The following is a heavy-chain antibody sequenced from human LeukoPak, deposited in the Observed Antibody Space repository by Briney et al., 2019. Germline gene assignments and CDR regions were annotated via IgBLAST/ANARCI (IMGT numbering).Heavy chain of an antibody. D-gene: IGHD4-17*01. CDR1: GFTFTTYW. V-gene: IGHV3-7*05. J-gene: IGHJ2*01. CDR3: AREARGDDYFDL. Sequence: HPGGSLRLSCAASGFTFTTYWMSWVRQAPGKRLEWVANIKQDGSDKYNVGSVKGRFTISRDNARNSLYLQMNSLRAEDAAVYYCAREARGDDYFDLWGRGSLVRVSS. CDR2: IKQDGSDK.